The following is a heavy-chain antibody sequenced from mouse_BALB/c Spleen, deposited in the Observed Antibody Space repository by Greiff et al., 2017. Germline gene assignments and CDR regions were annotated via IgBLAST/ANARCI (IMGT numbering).Heavy chain of an antibody. CDR1: GYSITSDYA. CDR3: AREGLRRGFAD. CDR2: ISYSGST. J-gene: IGHJ3*01. Sequence: EVQLVESGPGLVKPSQSLSLTCTVTGYSITSDYAWNWIRQFPGNKLEWMGYISYSGSTSYNPSLKSRISITRDTSKNQFFLQLNSVTTEDTATYYCAREGLRRGFADWGQGTLVTVSA. V-gene: IGHV3-2*02. D-gene: IGHD2-4*01.